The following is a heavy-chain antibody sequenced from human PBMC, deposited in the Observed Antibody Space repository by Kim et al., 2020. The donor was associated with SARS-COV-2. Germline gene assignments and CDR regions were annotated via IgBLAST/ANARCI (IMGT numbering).Heavy chain of an antibody. V-gene: IGHV4-61*01. CDR2: IYYSGST. J-gene: IGHJ6*02. CDR3: ATQRYGDYKNYYYYYGMDV. CDR1: GGSVSSGSYY. Sequence: SENLSLTCTVSGGSVSSGSYYWSWIRQPPGKGLEWIGYIYYSGSTNYNPSLKSRVTISVDTSKNQFSLKLSSVTAADTAVYYCATQRYGDYKNYYYYYGMDVWGQGTTVTVSS. D-gene: IGHD4-17*01.